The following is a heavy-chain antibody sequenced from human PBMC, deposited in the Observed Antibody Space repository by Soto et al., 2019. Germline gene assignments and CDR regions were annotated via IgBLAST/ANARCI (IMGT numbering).Heavy chain of an antibody. J-gene: IGHJ4*02. D-gene: IGHD6-13*01. Sequence: SVKVSCKATGGTFSSCAISWVRQAPGQGLEWMGGIIPIFGTANYAQKFQGRVTITADESTSTAYMELSSLRSEDTAVYYCARGSIAAALTPFDYWGQGTLVTVSS. CDR1: GGTFSSCA. CDR2: IIPIFGTA. V-gene: IGHV1-69*13. CDR3: ARGSIAAALTPFDY.